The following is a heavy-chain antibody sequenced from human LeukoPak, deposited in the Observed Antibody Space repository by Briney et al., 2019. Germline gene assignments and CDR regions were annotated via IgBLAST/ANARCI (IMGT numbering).Heavy chain of an antibody. CDR3: ARVYGGGSYYGYFDY. CDR1: GFTFSSYA. CDR2: ISSNGGST. D-gene: IGHD1-26*01. Sequence: PGGSLRLSCAASGFTFSSYAMHWVRQAPGKGLEYVSAISSNGGSTYYANSVKGRFTISRDNSKNTLYLQMGSLRAEDMAVYYCARVYGGGSYYGYFDYWGQGTLVTVSS. J-gene: IGHJ4*02. V-gene: IGHV3-64*01.